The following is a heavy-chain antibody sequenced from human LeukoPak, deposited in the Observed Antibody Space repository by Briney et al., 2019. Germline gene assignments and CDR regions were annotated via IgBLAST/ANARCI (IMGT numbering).Heavy chain of an antibody. CDR3: AKVGLRLGGDY. V-gene: IGHV3-23*01. J-gene: IGHJ4*02. Sequence: GGSLRLSCAASGFTFSRYSVNWVRQAPGKGLEWVSSISGSGGNTYFADSVKGRFTISRDNPKNTLYLQMNSLRAEDTAVYYCAKVGLRLGGDYWGQGTLVTVSS. CDR2: ISGSGGNT. CDR1: GFTFSRYS. D-gene: IGHD4-17*01.